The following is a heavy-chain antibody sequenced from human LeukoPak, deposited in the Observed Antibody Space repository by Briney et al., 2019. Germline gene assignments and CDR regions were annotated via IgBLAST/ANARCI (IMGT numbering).Heavy chain of an antibody. CDR1: GGSFSGYY. CDR2: INHSGST. D-gene: IGHD3-16*01. CDR3: ARHYDYSDY. Sequence: SETLSLTCAVYGGSFSGYYWSWIRQPPGKGLEWIGEINHSGSTNYNPSLKSRVTISVDTSKSQFSLKLSSVTAADTAVYYCARHYDYSDYWGQGTLVTVSS. V-gene: IGHV4-34*01. J-gene: IGHJ4*02.